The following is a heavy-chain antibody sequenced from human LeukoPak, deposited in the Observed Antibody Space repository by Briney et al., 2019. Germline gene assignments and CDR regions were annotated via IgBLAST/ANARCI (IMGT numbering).Heavy chain of an antibody. CDR3: ARLLFGVITH. CDR1: RGSISSSTYY. V-gene: IGHV4-39*07. CDR2: IFYPGST. D-gene: IGHD3-3*01. Sequence: SETLSLTCTVSRGSISSSTYYWGWIRQPPGKGLEWIGSIFYPGSTYYNPSLKSRVTISVDTSENRLSLKVTSVTAADTAVYYCARLLFGVITHWGQGTLVTVSS. J-gene: IGHJ4*02.